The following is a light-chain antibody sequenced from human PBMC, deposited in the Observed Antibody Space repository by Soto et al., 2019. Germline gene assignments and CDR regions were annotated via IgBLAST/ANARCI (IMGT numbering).Light chain of an antibody. Sequence: EIVLTQSPATLSLSPGERATLSCRASQSVSSFLAWYQQKPGQAPRLLIYDASTRATGIPARFSGSGSGTEFTLTISSLQSEDFAVYYCQQYINWPRWTFGQGTKVDIK. V-gene: IGKV3-15*01. CDR3: QQYINWPRWT. CDR1: QSVSSF. J-gene: IGKJ1*01. CDR2: DAS.